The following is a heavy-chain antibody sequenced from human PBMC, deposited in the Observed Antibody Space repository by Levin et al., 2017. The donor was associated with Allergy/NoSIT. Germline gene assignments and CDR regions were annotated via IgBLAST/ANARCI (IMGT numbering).Heavy chain of an antibody. CDR3: AKDRPPYGSGSYGFDY. CDR2: ISYGGSNK. J-gene: IGHJ4*02. Sequence: GGSLRLSCAASGFTFSSYGMHWVRQAPGKGLEWVAVISYGGSNKYYADSVKGRFTISRDNSKNTLYLQMNSLRAEDTAVYYCAKDRPPYGSGSYGFDYWGQGTLVTVSS. V-gene: IGHV3-30*18. CDR1: GFTFSSYG. D-gene: IGHD3-10*01.